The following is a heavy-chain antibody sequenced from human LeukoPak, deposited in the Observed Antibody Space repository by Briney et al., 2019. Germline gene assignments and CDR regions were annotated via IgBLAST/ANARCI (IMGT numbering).Heavy chain of an antibody. V-gene: IGHV1-46*01. CDR2: INPSGGST. J-gene: IGHJ4*02. Sequence: APVKVSCKASGYTFTSYFMHWVRQAPGQGLEWMGTINPSGGSTSYAQKFQGRVTMTRDTSTSTVYMELSSLRSEDTAVYYCARTAGRTFDYWGQGTLVTVSS. D-gene: IGHD6-6*01. CDR3: ARTAGRTFDY. CDR1: GYTFTSYF.